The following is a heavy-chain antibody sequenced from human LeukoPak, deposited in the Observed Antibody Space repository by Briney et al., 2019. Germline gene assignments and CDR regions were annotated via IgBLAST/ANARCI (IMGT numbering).Heavy chain of an antibody. D-gene: IGHD3-10*01. Sequence: SQTLSLTCTVSGGSISSGSYYWRWIRQPAGKGLEWIGRIYTSGSTNYNPSLKSRVTISVDTSKNQFSLKLSSVTAADTAVYYCARRSMFFDYWGQGTLVTVSS. CDR3: ARRSMFFDY. CDR2: IYTSGST. V-gene: IGHV4-61*02. J-gene: IGHJ4*02. CDR1: GGSISSGSYY.